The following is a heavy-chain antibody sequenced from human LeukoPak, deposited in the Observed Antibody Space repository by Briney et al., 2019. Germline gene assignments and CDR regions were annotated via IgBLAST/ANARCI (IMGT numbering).Heavy chain of an antibody. D-gene: IGHD1-14*01. Sequence: GRSLRLSCAASGFTFDDYAMHWVRQAPGKGLEWVSGISWNSGSIGYADSVKGRFTISGDNAKNSLYLQMNSLRAEDTALYYCAKDESGNGNLFDYWGQGTLVTVSS. CDR1: GFTFDDYA. V-gene: IGHV3-9*01. CDR2: ISWNSGSI. CDR3: AKDESGNGNLFDY. J-gene: IGHJ4*02.